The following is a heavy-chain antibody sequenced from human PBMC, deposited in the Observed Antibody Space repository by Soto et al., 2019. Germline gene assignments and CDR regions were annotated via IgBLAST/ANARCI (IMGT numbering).Heavy chain of an antibody. CDR1: GGSISSGDYY. V-gene: IGHV4-31*03. Sequence: QVQLQESGPGLVKPSQTLSLTCTVSGGSISSGDYYWSWIRQHPGKGLEWIGYIYYSGNTYYNPSLKSRVTISVDTSKNQFSLKLSSVTAADTAVYYCARGDHSSSWYYYMDVWAKGPQSPSP. CDR3: ARGDHSSSWYYYMDV. D-gene: IGHD6-13*01. CDR2: IYYSGNT. J-gene: IGHJ6*03.